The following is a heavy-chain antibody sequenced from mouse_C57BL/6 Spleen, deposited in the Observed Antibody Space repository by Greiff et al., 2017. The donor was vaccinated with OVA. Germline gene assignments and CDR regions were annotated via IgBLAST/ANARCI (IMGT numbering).Heavy chain of an antibody. CDR3: ARGSNYGNDLDY. J-gene: IGHJ2*01. V-gene: IGHV1-54*01. CDR2: INPGSGGT. D-gene: IGHD2-5*01. CDR1: GYAFTNYL. Sequence: QVQLKESGAGLVRPGTSVKVSCEASGYAFTNYLIAWVKQRPGQGLEWIGVINPGSGGTNYNEKFKGKATLTADKSSSTAFMQLSSLTSEDSAVEFCARGSNYGNDLDYWGQGTTLTVAS.